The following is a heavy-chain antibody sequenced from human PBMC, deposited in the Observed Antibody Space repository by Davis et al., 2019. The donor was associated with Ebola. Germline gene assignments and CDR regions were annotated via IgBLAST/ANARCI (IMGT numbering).Heavy chain of an antibody. Sequence: SVKVSCKASGGTFSSYAISWVRQAPGQGLEWMGGIIPILGIANYAQKFQGRVTITADESTSTAYMELSSLRSEDTAVYYCATDYYDSSGYYYAGAGYYYYGMDVWGQGTTVTVSS. V-gene: IGHV1-69*10. CDR3: ATDYYDSSGYYYAGAGYYYYGMDV. J-gene: IGHJ6*02. CDR2: IIPILGIA. CDR1: GGTFSSYA. D-gene: IGHD3-22*01.